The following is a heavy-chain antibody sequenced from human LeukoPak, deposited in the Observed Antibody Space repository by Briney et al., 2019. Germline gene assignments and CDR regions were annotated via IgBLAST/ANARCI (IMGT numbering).Heavy chain of an antibody. CDR3: ARIPDCNSTRCYCYFDY. V-gene: IGHV4-59*08. J-gene: IGHJ4*02. CDR2: IYHSGST. Sequence: PSETLSLTCTVSGGSISSYYWSWIRQPPGKGLEWIGSIYHSGSTNYNPSLKSRVTISVDTSKNQFSLKLSSVTAADTAVYYCARIPDCNSTRCYCYFDYWGQGTLVTVSS. CDR1: GGSISSYY. D-gene: IGHD2-2*01.